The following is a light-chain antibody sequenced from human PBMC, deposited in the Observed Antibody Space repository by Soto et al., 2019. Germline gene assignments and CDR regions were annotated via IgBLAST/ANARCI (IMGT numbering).Light chain of an antibody. V-gene: IGKV3-15*01. J-gene: IGKJ5*01. CDR1: QSVSSN. CDR3: QQYNNWPPIT. Sequence: ERVMTQSRATLCESLRQRASHCYRDSQSVSSNLSWYQKKPGQAPRLLXYDTSTRATGIPARFSGSGSGTELTLTISSLQPEDFAVYYYQQYNNWPPITFGQGTRLEIK. CDR2: DTS.